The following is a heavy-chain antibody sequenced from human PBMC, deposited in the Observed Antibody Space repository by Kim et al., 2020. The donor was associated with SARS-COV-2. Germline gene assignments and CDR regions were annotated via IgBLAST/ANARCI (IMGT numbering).Heavy chain of an antibody. Sequence: GGSLRLSCTASGFTVSSNYMSWVRQAPGKGLEWVSVIYSGGSTYYADSVKGRFTISRDNSKNTLYLQMNSLRAEDTAVYYCASPGIRYFDWLFTNYYYYGMDVWGQGTTVTVSS. CDR1: GFTVSSNY. V-gene: IGHV3-53*01. D-gene: IGHD3-9*01. CDR3: ASPGIRYFDWLFTNYYYYGMDV. J-gene: IGHJ6*02. CDR2: IYSGGST.